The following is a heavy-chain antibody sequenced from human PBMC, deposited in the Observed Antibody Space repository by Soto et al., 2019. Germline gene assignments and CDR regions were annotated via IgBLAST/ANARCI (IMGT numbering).Heavy chain of an antibody. CDR1: GFTFSSYA. J-gene: IGHJ4*02. CDR3: AKDGLVMVYYFDY. V-gene: IGHV3-23*01. CDR2: ISGSGGST. Sequence: EVQLLESGGGLVQPGGSLRLSCAASGFTFSSYAMSWVRQAPGKGLEWVSAISGSGGSTYYADSVKGRFTVSRDNSENTLYLQMNSLRAEDTAVYCGAKDGLVMVYYFDYWGRGTLVAVSS. D-gene: IGHD2-21*01.